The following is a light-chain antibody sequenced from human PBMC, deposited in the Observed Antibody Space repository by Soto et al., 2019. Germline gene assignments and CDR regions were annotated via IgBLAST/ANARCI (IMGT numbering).Light chain of an antibody. CDR2: EVS. J-gene: IGLJ1*01. CDR1: SSDVGSYNL. V-gene: IGLV2-23*02. Sequence: SALTQPASVSGPPGQSITISCTGTSSDVGSYNLVSWYQQHPGKAPKLMIYEVSKRPSGVSNRFSGSKSGNTASLTISGLQAEDEADYYCCSYAGSSYVFGTGTKVTVL. CDR3: CSYAGSSYV.